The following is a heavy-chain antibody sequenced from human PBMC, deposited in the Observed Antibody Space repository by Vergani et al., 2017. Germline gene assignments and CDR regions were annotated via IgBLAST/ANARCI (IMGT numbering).Heavy chain of an antibody. V-gene: IGHV3-73*01. Sequence: EVQLVESGGGLVQPGGSLKLSCAASGFTFSGSAMHWVRQASGKGLEWVGRIRSKGNSYATAYAASVKGRFTISRDDSKNTAYLQMSRLKTEDTAVYCCTIVGAGGGYWGQGTLVTVSS. CDR1: GFTFSGSA. CDR3: TIVGAGGGY. D-gene: IGHD1-26*01. J-gene: IGHJ4*02. CDR2: IRSKGNSYAT.